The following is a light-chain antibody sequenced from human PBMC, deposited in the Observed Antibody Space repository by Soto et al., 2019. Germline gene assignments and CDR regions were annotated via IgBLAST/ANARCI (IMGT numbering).Light chain of an antibody. J-gene: IGKJ4*01. CDR1: QSISSY. CDR2: AAS. Sequence: DIQMKKSPSSLSASEEDKVTITCRASQSISSYLNWYQQKPGKAPKLLIYAASSLQSGVPSRFSGSGSGTDFTLTISSLQPEDFATYYCQQSYSTLPTFGGGTKVDIK. CDR3: QQSYSTLPT. V-gene: IGKV1-39*01.